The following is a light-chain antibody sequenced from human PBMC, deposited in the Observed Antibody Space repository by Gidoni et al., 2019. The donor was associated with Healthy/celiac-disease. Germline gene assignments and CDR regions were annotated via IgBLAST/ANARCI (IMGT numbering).Light chain of an antibody. CDR3: QQYYSTPPGVFT. J-gene: IGKJ3*01. CDR2: WAA. V-gene: IGKV4-1*01. CDR1: QSVLYSSNNKNY. Sequence: VMNQSPNSLAVSLGERATIHCKSSQSVLYSSNNKNYLAWYQQKPGQPPKLLIYWAATRESGVPDRFSGSVSGTDFTLTISSLQAEDVAVYYCQQYYSTPPGVFTFGPGTKVDIK.